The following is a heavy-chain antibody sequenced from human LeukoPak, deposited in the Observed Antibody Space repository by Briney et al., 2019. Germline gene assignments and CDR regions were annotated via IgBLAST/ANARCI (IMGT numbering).Heavy chain of an antibody. V-gene: IGHV3-23*01. Sequence: GGSLRLSCAASGFTFSTYAMSWVRQAPGKGLEWVSSISNSGVTTYYANSVEGRFTISRDNSKNSLFLQMNSLRADDTAVYYCAKRPLPGPYYTNWFDPWGQGTLVTVSS. D-gene: IGHD3-10*01. J-gene: IGHJ5*02. CDR3: AKRPLPGPYYTNWFDP. CDR1: GFTFSTYA. CDR2: ISNSGVTT.